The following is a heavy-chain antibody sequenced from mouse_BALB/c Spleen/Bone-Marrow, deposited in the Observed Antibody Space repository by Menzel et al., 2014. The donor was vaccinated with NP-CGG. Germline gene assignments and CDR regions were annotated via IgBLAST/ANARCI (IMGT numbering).Heavy chain of an antibody. CDR2: IWAGGST. D-gene: IGHD4-1*01. V-gene: IGHV2-9*02. Sequence: VMLVESGPGLVAPSQSLSITCTVSGFSLTSYGVHWVRQPPGKGLEWLGVIWAGGSTNYNSALMSRLSISKDNSKSQVFLKMNGLQTDDTAMYYCARADWIYWYFDVWGAGTTVTVSS. J-gene: IGHJ1*01. CDR3: ARADWIYWYFDV. CDR1: GFSLTSYG.